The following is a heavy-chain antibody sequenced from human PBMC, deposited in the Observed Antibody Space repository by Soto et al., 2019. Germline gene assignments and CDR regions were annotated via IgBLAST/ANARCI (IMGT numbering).Heavy chain of an antibody. CDR3: ARESWTRTQGLCY. V-gene: IGHV3-74*01. CDR2: INSDGGST. J-gene: IGHJ4*02. D-gene: IGHD6-13*01. Sequence: LRLSCAASGFTFSSYWMHWVRQAPGKGLVWVSRINSDGGSTSYADSVKGRFTISRDNAKNTLYLQMNSLRAEDTAVYYCARESWTRTQGLCYWGQGTLVTVSS. CDR1: GFTFSSYW.